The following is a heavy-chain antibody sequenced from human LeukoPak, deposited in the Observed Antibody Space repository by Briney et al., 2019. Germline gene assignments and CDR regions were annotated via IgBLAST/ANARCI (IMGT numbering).Heavy chain of an antibody. D-gene: IGHD2-2*02. V-gene: IGHV1-69*13. CDR2: IIPIFGTA. CDR3: ANCGSTSCYTFDY. J-gene: IGHJ4*02. Sequence: GASVKVSCKASGGTFSSYAISWVRQAPGQGLEWMGGIIPIFGTANYAQKFQGRVTITADESTSTAYMELSSLRSEDTAVYYCANCGSTSCYTFDYWGQGTLVTVSS. CDR1: GGTFSSYA.